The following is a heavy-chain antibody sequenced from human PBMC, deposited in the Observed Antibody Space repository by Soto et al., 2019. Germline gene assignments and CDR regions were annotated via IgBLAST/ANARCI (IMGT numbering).Heavy chain of an antibody. CDR3: ARVAKGSLDFWSGYFGQYNWFDP. CDR1: GYTFTSYG. J-gene: IGHJ5*02. V-gene: IGHV1-18*01. Sequence: GASVKVSCKASGYTFTSYGISWVRQAPGQRLEWMGWISAYNGNTNYAQKLQGRVTMTTDTSTSTAYMELRSLRSDDTAVYYCARVAKGSLDFWSGYFGQYNWFDPWGQGTLVTVSS. CDR2: ISAYNGNT. D-gene: IGHD3-3*01.